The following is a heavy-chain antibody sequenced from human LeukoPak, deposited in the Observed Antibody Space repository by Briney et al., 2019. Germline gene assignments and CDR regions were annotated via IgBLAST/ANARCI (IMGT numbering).Heavy chain of an antibody. V-gene: IGHV4-4*07. Sequence: SETLSLTCTVSGGSISSYYWSWIRQPAGKGLEWIGRIYTSGSTNYNPSLKSRVTMSVDTSKNQFSLKLSSVTAADTAVYYCAIRAVGGSYRRFDYWGQGTLVTVSS. CDR3: AIRAVGGSYRRFDY. CDR1: GGSISSYY. D-gene: IGHD1-26*01. J-gene: IGHJ4*02. CDR2: IYTSGST.